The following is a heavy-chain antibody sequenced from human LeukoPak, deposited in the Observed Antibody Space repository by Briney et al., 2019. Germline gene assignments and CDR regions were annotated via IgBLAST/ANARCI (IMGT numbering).Heavy chain of an antibody. CDR3: ARGARAGYNLEPFDY. CDR1: GGSISSSTYY. V-gene: IGHV4-39*01. D-gene: IGHD5-24*01. Sequence: SETLSLTCTVSGGSISSSTYYWAWIRQPPGKGLEWIATIHHSGSTYYKPSLRSGVTISVDTSKNQFTLKLSSVTAADTAVYYCARGARAGYNLEPFDYWGQGTLVTVSS. CDR2: IHHSGST. J-gene: IGHJ4*02.